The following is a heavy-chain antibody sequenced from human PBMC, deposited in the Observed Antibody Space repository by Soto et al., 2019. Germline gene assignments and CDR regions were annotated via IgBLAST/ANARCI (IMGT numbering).Heavy chain of an antibody. CDR3: ARDSRYSSVDSVNHYFDY. J-gene: IGHJ4*02. CDR2: IWNDGSNE. V-gene: IGHV3-33*01. D-gene: IGHD5-12*01. CDR1: GFPFSSYG. Sequence: LRLSCEASGFPFSSYGIHWVRQAPGKGLEWLAIIWNDGSNEYYADSVKGRFTISRDNSKNTVYLQVSNLRAEDTAVYYCARDSRYSSVDSVNHYFDYWGQGALVTVS.